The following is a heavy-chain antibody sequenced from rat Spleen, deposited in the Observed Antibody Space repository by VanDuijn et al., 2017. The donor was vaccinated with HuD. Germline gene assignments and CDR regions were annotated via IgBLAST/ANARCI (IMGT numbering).Heavy chain of an antibody. V-gene: IGHV5-29*01. CDR1: GFTFSDFG. CDR2: ISYDGGRI. Sequence: EVQLVESGGGLVQPGRSLKVSCAASGFTFSDFGMAWVRQAPTKGLEWVATISYDGGRIFYRDSVKGRFTISRDNAKSSLYLQMDSLRSEDTATYYCARQDTSGYSNWFAYWGQGTLVTVSS. D-gene: IGHD4-3*01. CDR3: ARQDTSGYSNWFAY. J-gene: IGHJ3*01.